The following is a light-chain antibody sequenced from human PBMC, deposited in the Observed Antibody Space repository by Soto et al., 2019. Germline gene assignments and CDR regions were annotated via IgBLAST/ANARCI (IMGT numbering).Light chain of an antibody. CDR3: QHYNGYSRT. Sequence: DIQTTQSPSTLSASVGDRVTITCRASQSVSTWLAWYQQKPGRAPKLVIYNASNLESGVPSRFSGSGSGTEFTLTISSLQPDDFATYYCQHYNGYSRTFGQGTKVDIK. J-gene: IGKJ1*01. CDR2: NAS. V-gene: IGKV1-5*01. CDR1: QSVSTW.